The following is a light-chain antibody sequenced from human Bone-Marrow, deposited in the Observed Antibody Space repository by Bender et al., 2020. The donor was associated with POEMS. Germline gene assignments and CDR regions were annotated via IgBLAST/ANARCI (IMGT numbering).Light chain of an antibody. J-gene: IGLJ2*01. CDR2: DES. CDR1: NIGNKH. V-gene: IGLV3-10*01. Sequence: SYVLTQPPSVSVAPGQTATITCGGNNIGNKHVHWYQQKSGQAPVLVIYDESKRPSGIPERFFASSSGTVATLTISGAQVEDEGDYYCYSTDSSGNQRVFGGGTKLTVL. CDR3: YSTDSSGNQRV.